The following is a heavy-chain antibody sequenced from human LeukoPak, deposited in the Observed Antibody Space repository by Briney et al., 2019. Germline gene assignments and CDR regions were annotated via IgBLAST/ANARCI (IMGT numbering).Heavy chain of an antibody. J-gene: IGHJ4*02. CDR1: GYTFTSYY. D-gene: IGHD1-26*01. Sequence: ASVKVLCKASGYTFTSYYIHWLRQAPGQGPEWVGIINPSSAYTTYSQKFQGRVTMTRDTSTSTVYMELSSLTSEDTAVYYCARDRNSGSYCSDYWGQGTLVTVSS. CDR2: INPSSAYT. CDR3: ARDRNSGSYCSDY. V-gene: IGHV1-46*01.